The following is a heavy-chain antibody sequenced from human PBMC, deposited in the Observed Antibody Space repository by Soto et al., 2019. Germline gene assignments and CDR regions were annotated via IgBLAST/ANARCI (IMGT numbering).Heavy chain of an antibody. Sequence: PSETLSLTCAVYGGSFSGYYWSWIRQPPGKGLEWIGEINHSGSTNYNPSLKSRVTISVDTSKNQFSLKLSSVTAADTAVYYCARGLITGSHYSGGWYYFDSWGQGTQVT. CDR3: ARGLITGSHYSGGWYYFDS. D-gene: IGHD6-19*01. J-gene: IGHJ4*02. CDR1: GGSFSGYY. V-gene: IGHV4-34*01. CDR2: INHSGST.